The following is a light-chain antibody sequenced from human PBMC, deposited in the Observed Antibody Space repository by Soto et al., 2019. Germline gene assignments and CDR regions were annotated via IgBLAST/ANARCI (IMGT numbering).Light chain of an antibody. Sequence: EIVLTQSPATLSSFPGDRVTLSCRASQYINTRLAWYQHRPGQAPRLLIYQTSIRAAGIPARFSASGSGTYFTLTISDVQPEDFALYYCHQRQSWPRTFGQGNKVDI. CDR1: QYINTR. CDR3: HQRQSWPRT. V-gene: IGKV3-11*01. J-gene: IGKJ1*01. CDR2: QTS.